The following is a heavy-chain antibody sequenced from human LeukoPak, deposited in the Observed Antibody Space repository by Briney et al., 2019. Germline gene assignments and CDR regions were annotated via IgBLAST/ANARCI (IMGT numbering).Heavy chain of an antibody. Sequence: GGSLRLSCAASGFIFSSYAMSWVRQAPGKGLEWVSAISGSGGTTYYADSVKGRFTISRDNAKKSLFLQMNSLRAEDTAVYYCASALRTSSLIAAHNYWGQGTLVTVSS. CDR2: ISGSGGTT. V-gene: IGHV3-23*01. J-gene: IGHJ4*02. D-gene: IGHD6-13*01. CDR3: ASALRTSSLIAAHNY. CDR1: GFIFSSYA.